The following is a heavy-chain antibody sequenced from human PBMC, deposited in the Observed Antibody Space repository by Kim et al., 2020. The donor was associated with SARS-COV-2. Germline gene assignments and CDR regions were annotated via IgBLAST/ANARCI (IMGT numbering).Heavy chain of an antibody. J-gene: IGHJ4*02. CDR3: AKGIVSGSFAPFDY. Sequence: ADSVKGRFTISRDNAKNSLYLQMNSLGAEDTALYYCAKGIVSGSFAPFDYWGQGTLVTVSS. D-gene: IGHD1-26*01. V-gene: IGHV3-9*01.